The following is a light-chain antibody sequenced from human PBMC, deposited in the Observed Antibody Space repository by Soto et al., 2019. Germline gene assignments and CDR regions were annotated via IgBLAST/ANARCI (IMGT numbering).Light chain of an antibody. J-gene: IGLJ1*01. Sequence: QSVLTQPASVSGCPGQSITISCTGTSSDVGSYNLVSWYQQHPGKAPKFMIYEGSKRPSGVSNRFSGSKSGNTASLTISGLQAEDEADYYCCSYAGSSTPYVFGTGTKVTVL. CDR3: CSYAGSSTPYV. CDR2: EGS. CDR1: SSDVGSYNL. V-gene: IGLV2-23*01.